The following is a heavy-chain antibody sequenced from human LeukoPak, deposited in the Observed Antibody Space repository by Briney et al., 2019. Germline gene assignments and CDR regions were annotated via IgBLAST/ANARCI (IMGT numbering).Heavy chain of an antibody. CDR3: ASWLNAVTSLDEPLMGF. V-gene: IGHV3-48*03. D-gene: IGHD4-17*01. J-gene: IGHJ4*02. CDR2: ISDSGTIV. CDR1: GFIFSDYE. Sequence: GGSLRLACGASGFIFSDYEMNWVRQAPGKGLEWVSYISDSGTIVTYGDSVKGRFTVSRDNAKNSLYLQMNSLRAEDTAVYYCASWLNAVTSLDEPLMGFWGQGTLVTVSS.